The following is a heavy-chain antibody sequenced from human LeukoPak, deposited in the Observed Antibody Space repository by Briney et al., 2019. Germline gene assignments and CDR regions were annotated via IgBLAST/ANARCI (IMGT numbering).Heavy chain of an antibody. CDR2: IWYDGSYK. CDR1: VFCFSSYG. D-gene: IGHD2-2*01. V-gene: IGHV3-33*01. J-gene: IGHJ5*02. CDR3: ARDSRDIVLVPAAINWFDP. Sequence: TGRSLRLSCAAPVFCFSSYGMHSVRQAPDKGLEWVAAIWYDGSYKFYADSVKGRFTISRDNSKNTLYLQMSSLRAEDTAVYYCARDSRDIVLVPAAINWFDPWGQGTLVTVSS.